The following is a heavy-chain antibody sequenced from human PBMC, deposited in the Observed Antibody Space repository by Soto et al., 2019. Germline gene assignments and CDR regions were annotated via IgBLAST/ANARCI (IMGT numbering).Heavy chain of an antibody. D-gene: IGHD2-8*01. CDR3: ASALGMGYCTNGVCHYFDY. V-gene: IGHV3-23*01. J-gene: IGHJ4*02. Sequence: PGGSLRLSCAASGFTFSTYAMSWVRQAPGKGLEWVSGMSGSGGSTYYADSVKGRFTISRDNSKNTLYLQMNSLRAEDTAVYYCASALGMGYCTNGVCHYFDYWGQGTLVTVSS. CDR2: MSGSGGST. CDR1: GFTFSTYA.